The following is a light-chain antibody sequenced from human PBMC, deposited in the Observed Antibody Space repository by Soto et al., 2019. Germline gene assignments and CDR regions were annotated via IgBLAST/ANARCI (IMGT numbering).Light chain of an antibody. Sequence: EIVLAQSPAILSLSPGERATLACRASQSVSRYLAWYQQKPGQAPRLLIYDASNRATGIPARFSGSGSGTDFTLTISSLQSEDFAVYYCQQYNNWPWTFGQGTKVDIK. V-gene: IGKV3-15*01. CDR1: QSVSRY. CDR2: DAS. CDR3: QQYNNWPWT. J-gene: IGKJ1*01.